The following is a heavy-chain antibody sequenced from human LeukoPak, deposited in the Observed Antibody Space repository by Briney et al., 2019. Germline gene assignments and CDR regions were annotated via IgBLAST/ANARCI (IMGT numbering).Heavy chain of an antibody. CDR1: GISFSRYA. Sequence: GGSLRLSCAASGISFSRYAMHWVRQAPGKGLEWVAVISYDGSTEYYADSVKGRFTISRDNSKNTLYVQMNSLRVDDTAVYYCVRDGYCGSASCRGWFDPWGQGTLVTVSS. J-gene: IGHJ5*02. V-gene: IGHV3-30*04. CDR2: ISYDGSTE. D-gene: IGHD2-2*03. CDR3: VRDGYCGSASCRGWFDP.